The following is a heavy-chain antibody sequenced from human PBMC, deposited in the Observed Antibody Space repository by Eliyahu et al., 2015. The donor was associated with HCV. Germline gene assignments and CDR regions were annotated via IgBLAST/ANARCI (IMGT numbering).Heavy chain of an antibody. Sequence: VQLVESGGGLXQPGGXXXXSCAASGFPFSSXGMHWFRQAPGKGXVWIARIYSDVSRTTYADSVKGRFTISRDNAKNTVYLQLNSLRVEDTAVYYCAQSHGGGGVDYWGQGTLVTVSS. D-gene: IGHD5-18*01. CDR3: AQSHGGGGVDY. CDR2: IYSDVSRT. V-gene: IGHV3-74*01. J-gene: IGHJ4*02. CDR1: GFPFSSXG.